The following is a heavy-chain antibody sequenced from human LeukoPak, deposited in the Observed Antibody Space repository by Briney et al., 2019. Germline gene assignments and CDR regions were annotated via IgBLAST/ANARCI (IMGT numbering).Heavy chain of an antibody. CDR3: ARLTPYYYDSSGYWD. J-gene: IGHJ4*02. D-gene: IGHD3-22*01. CDR1: GGSISSSSYY. Sequence: PSETLSLTCSVSGGSISSSSYYWGWIRQPPGKGLEWIGSIYYSGSTYYNPSLKSRVTISVATSKNQFSLKLSSVTAADMAVYYCARLTPYYYDSSGYWDWGQGTLVTVSS. V-gene: IGHV4-39*01. CDR2: IYYSGST.